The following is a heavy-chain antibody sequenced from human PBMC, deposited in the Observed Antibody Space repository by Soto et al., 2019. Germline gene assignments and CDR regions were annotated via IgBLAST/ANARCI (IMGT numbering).Heavy chain of an antibody. CDR1: GYTFPNYW. D-gene: IGHD6-25*01. Sequence: GESLKISCTASGYTFPNYWIGWVRQMPGQGLEWMGIIYPGDSDTKYSPSFQGQVTITADTSISTAFLQWTSLKAADTATYYCARRGQRAGSDQYQYYIMDAWGQGTTVTVSS. J-gene: IGHJ6*02. V-gene: IGHV5-51*01. CDR3: ARRGQRAGSDQYQYYIMDA. CDR2: IYPGDSDT.